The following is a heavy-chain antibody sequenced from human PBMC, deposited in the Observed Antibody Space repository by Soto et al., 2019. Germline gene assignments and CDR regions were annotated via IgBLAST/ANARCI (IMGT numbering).Heavy chain of an antibody. CDR1: GFTFSSYA. Sequence: QVQLVESGGGVVQPGRSLRLSCAASGFTFSSYAMHWVRQAPGKGLEWVAVISYDGSNKYYADSVKGRFTISRDNSNNTLYLQMNSLRAEDTAVYYCARESDYYDSSGYLGLDYWGQGTLVTVSS. J-gene: IGHJ4*02. D-gene: IGHD3-22*01. V-gene: IGHV3-30-3*01. CDR3: ARESDYYDSSGYLGLDY. CDR2: ISYDGSNK.